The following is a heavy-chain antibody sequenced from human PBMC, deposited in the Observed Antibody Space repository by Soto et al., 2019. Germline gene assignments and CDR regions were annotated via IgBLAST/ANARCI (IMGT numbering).Heavy chain of an antibody. Sequence: PSETLSLTCAVSGYSISSSNWWGWIRQPPGKGLEWIGYIYYSGSTYYNPSLKSRVTMSVDTSKNQFSLKLSSVTAVDTAVYYCSRSPDYYDSSGYYPNWFDPWGQGTLVTVS. CDR3: SRSPDYYDSSGYYPNWFDP. V-gene: IGHV4-28*01. CDR2: IYYSGST. CDR1: GYSISSSNW. D-gene: IGHD3-22*01. J-gene: IGHJ5*02.